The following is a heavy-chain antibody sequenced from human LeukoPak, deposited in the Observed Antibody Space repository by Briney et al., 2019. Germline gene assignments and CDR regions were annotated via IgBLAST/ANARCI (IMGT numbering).Heavy chain of an antibody. J-gene: IGHJ4*02. D-gene: IGHD3-22*01. CDR1: GFTFSSYG. V-gene: IGHV3-30*02. CDR2: IRYDGSNK. Sequence: GGSVRLSCAASGFTFSSYGMHWVRQAPGKGLEWVAFIRYDGSNKYYADSVKGRFTISRDNSKNTLYLQMNSLRAEDTAVYYCAKDGSNHYYDSSGYSIDYWGQGTLVTVSS. CDR3: AKDGSNHYYDSSGYSIDY.